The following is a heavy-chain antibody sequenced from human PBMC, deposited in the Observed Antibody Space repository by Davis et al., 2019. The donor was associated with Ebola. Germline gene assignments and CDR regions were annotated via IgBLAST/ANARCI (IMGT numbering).Heavy chain of an antibody. Sequence: AASVKVSCKASGYTFTSYGISWVRQAPGQGLEWMGWISAYNGNTNYAQKFQGWVTMTRDTSISTAYMELSRLRSDDTAVYYCAREPDYGDYITVFDYLGQGTLVTVSS. V-gene: IGHV1-18*01. J-gene: IGHJ4*02. D-gene: IGHD4-17*01. CDR1: GYTFTSYG. CDR2: ISAYNGNT. CDR3: AREPDYGDYITVFDY.